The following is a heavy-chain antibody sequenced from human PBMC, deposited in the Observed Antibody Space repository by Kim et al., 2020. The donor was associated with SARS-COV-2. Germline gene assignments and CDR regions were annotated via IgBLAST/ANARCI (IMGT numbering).Heavy chain of an antibody. CDR3: TTEGLDY. CDR2: IKSKTDGGTS. J-gene: IGHJ4*02. Sequence: GGSLRLSCAASGFTFSNAWMSWVRQAPGKGLEWVGRIKSKTDGGTSDYAAPVKGRFTISRAESKSTLYLQMNSLKTEDTDVYYWTTEGLDYWGQGTLVTVSS. V-gene: IGHV3-15*01. CDR1: GFTFSNAW.